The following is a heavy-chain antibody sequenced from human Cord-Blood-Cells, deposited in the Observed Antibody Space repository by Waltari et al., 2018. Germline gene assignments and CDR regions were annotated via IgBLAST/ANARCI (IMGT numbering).Heavy chain of an antibody. CDR2: ISYDGSNK. Sequence: QVQLVESGGGVVQPGRSLRLSCAASGFTLSSYGMHWVRQAPGKGLEGVAVISYDGSNKYYADSVKGRFTISRDNSKNTLYLQMNSLRAEDTAVYYCAKGGITGTTDDAFDIWGQGTMVTVSS. CDR1: GFTLSSYG. J-gene: IGHJ3*02. D-gene: IGHD1-7*01. V-gene: IGHV3-30*18. CDR3: AKGGITGTTDDAFDI.